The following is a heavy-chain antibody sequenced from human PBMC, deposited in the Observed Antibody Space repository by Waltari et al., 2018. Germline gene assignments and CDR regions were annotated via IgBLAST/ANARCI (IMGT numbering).Heavy chain of an antibody. J-gene: IGHJ3*02. CDR2: SKNKGNSYIT. V-gene: IGHV3-72*01. CDR3: TRVGRDNYDRNSISQDAFDI. CDR1: GFTFSDHY. D-gene: IGHD3-22*01. Sequence: EVQLVESGGGLVQPGGSLRLSCEVSGFTFSDHYLDWVRQVLGKGLEWVGRSKNKGNSYITEYAASVKGRFTISRDESKNALYLQMDSLRTEDSALYFCTRVGRDNYDRNSISQDAFDIWGRGTMVTVSS.